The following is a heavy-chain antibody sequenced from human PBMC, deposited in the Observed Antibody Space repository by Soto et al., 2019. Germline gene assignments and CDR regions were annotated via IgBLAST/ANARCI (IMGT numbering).Heavy chain of an antibody. CDR2: ITDSAST. V-gene: IGHV3-23*01. Sequence: EVQLWDSGGGLVQPGGSLRLSCAASGFTFSNYAMGWVRQAPGKGLEWVSVITDSASTYFADSVKGRFTISGDNSKNTLYLQMNTLRAEDTAVYYCAKATGDAFDIWGQGTLVTVSS. CDR1: GFTFSNYA. J-gene: IGHJ3*02. CDR3: AKATGDAFDI.